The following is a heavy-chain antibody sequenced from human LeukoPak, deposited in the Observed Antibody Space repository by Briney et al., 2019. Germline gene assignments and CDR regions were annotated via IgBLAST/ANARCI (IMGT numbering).Heavy chain of an antibody. D-gene: IGHD1-26*01. CDR2: IYYSGST. J-gene: IGHJ4*02. Sequence: SETLSLTCTVSGGSISSYYWSWIRQPPGKGLEWIGYIYYSGSTNYNPSLKSRVTISVDTSKNQFSLKLSSVTAADTAVYYCARGSRNYSGSYYVDYWGQGTLVTVSS. CDR3: ARGSRNYSGSYYVDY. CDR1: GGSISSYY. V-gene: IGHV4-59*01.